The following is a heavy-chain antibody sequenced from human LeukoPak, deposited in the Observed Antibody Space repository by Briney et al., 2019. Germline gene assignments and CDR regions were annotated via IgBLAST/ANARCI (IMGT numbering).Heavy chain of an antibody. Sequence: ASVKVXCKASGYTFTSYDINWVRQATGQGLGWRGWVNPNSGNTGYAQKFQGRVTITRNTSISKAYMELSSLRSEDTAVYYCARGLPDSYYDFWSGYHDAFDIWGQGTMVTVSS. J-gene: IGHJ3*02. D-gene: IGHD3-3*01. CDR1: GYTFTSYD. V-gene: IGHV1-8*03. CDR3: ARGLPDSYYDFWSGYHDAFDI. CDR2: VNPNSGNT.